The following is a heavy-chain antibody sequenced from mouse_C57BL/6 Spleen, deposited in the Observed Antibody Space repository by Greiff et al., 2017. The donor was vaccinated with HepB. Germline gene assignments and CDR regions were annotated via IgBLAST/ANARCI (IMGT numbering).Heavy chain of an antibody. CDR1: GYSITSGYY. CDR3: ARAIYYGYDGGFAY. J-gene: IGHJ3*01. D-gene: IGHD2-2*01. CDR2: ISYDGSN. Sequence: EVHLVESGPGLVKPSQSLSLTCSVTGYSITSGYYWNWIRQFPGNKLEWMGYISYDGSNNYNPSLKNRISITRDTSKNQFFLKLNSVTTEDTATYYCARAIYYGYDGGFAYWGQGTLVTVSA. V-gene: IGHV3-6*01.